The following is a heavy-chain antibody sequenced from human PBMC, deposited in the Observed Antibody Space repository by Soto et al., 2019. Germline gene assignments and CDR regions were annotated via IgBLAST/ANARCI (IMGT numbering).Heavy chain of an antibody. CDR3: AREGPNVAHDAFDI. V-gene: IGHV3-30-3*01. Sequence: GGSLRLSCAASGFTFSSYAMHWVRQAPGKGLEWVAVISYDGSNKYYADSVKGRFTISRDNSKNTLYLQMNGLRAEHTAVYYCAREGPNVAHDAFDILGQGTMVTVSS. D-gene: IGHD1-1*01. CDR2: ISYDGSNK. CDR1: GFTFSSYA. J-gene: IGHJ3*02.